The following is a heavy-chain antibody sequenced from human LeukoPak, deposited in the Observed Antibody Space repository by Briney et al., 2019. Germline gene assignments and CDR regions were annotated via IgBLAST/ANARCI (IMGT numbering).Heavy chain of an antibody. Sequence: SETLSLTCTVSGGSISSYYWSWIRQPAVKGLEWIGRIYTSGSTNYNPSLKSRVTMSVDTSKNQFSLKLSSVTAADTAVYYCARDLQSITIFGVATPDAFDIWGQGTMVTVSS. CDR2: IYTSGST. CDR3: ARDLQSITIFGVATPDAFDI. D-gene: IGHD3-3*01. CDR1: GGSISSYY. J-gene: IGHJ3*02. V-gene: IGHV4-4*07.